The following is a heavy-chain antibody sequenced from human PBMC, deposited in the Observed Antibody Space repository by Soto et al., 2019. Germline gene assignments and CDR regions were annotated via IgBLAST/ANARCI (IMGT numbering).Heavy chain of an antibody. CDR2: ISYDGSNK. CDR3: AKGSASSSVVLYYYGMDV. D-gene: IGHD6-6*01. V-gene: IGHV3-30*18. Sequence: QVQLVESGGGVVQPGRSLRLSCAASGFTFSSYGMHWVRQAPGKGLEWVAVISYDGSNKYYADSVKGRFTISRDNSKNTLYLQMNSLRAEDTAVYYCAKGSASSSVVLYYYGMDVWGQGTTVTVSS. J-gene: IGHJ6*02. CDR1: GFTFSSYG.